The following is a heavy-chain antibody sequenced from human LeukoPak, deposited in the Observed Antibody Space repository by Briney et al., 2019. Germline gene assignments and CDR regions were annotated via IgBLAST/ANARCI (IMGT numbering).Heavy chain of an antibody. CDR3: ASPGAGGNSAGLDY. J-gene: IGHJ4*02. V-gene: IGHV4-34*01. CDR2: INHSGST. D-gene: IGHD4-23*01. Sequence: SETLSLTCAVYGGSFSGYYWSWIRQPPGKGLERIGEINHSGSTNYNPSLKSRVTISVDTSKNQFSLKLSSVTAADTAVYYCASPGAGGNSAGLDYWGQGTLVTVSS. CDR1: GGSFSGYY.